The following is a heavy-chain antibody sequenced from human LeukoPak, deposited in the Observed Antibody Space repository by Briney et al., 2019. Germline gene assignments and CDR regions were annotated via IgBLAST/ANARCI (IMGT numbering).Heavy chain of an antibody. D-gene: IGHD3-10*01. V-gene: IGHV3-7*05. CDR2: IKEDGGGK. J-gene: IGHJ4*02. CDR3: ARIGLLSGSGSFDH. Sequence: GGALRLSCVASGFTFTINWMRWCRQAPGAGLEGLANIKEDGGGKNYVDSVKGRFTISIDNSKNPLSLQMRTLRAADTAVYYCARIGLLSGSGSFDHWGQGTLVTVSS. CDR1: GFTFTINW.